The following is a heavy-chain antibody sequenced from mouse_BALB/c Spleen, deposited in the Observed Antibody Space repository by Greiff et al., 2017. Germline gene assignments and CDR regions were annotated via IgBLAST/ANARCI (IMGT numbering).Heavy chain of an antibody. CDR2: INSNGGST. J-gene: IGHJ4*01. Sequence: EVMLVESGGGLVQPGGSLKLSCAASGFTFSSYGMSWVRQTPDKRLELVATINSNGGSTYYPDSVKGRFTISRDNAKNTLYLQMSSLKSEDTAMYYCARDRYGYVMDYWGQGTSVTVSS. V-gene: IGHV5-6-3*01. CDR3: ARDRYGYVMDY. D-gene: IGHD1-2*01. CDR1: GFTFSSYG.